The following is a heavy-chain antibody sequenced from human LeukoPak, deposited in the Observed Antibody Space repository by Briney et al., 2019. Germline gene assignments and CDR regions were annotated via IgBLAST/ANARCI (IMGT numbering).Heavy chain of an antibody. CDR2: IIPIFGTA. V-gene: IGHV1-69*05. Sequence: GASVKVSCKASGGTFSSYAISWVRHAPGQGLEWMGGIIPIFGTANYAQKFQGRVTITTDESTSTAYMELSSLRSEDTAVDYCARDQKKPNSGYLGRYDAFDICGQGTLVTVSS. CDR1: GGTFSSYA. CDR3: ARDQKKPNSGYLGRYDAFDI. D-gene: IGHD5-12*01. J-gene: IGHJ3*02.